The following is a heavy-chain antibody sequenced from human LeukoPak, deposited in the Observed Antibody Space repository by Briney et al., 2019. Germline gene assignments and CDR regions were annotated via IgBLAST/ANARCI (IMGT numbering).Heavy chain of an antibody. CDR1: GYTFTGYY. D-gene: IGHD2-8*02. Sequence: ASVKVSCKASGYTFTGYYMHWVRQAPGQGLEWMGWINPNSGGTNYAQKFQGRATMTRDTSISTAYMELSRLRSDDTAVYYCARGSDVWSWFDPWGQGTLVIVSS. J-gene: IGHJ5*02. CDR3: ARGSDVWSWFDP. V-gene: IGHV1-2*02. CDR2: INPNSGGT.